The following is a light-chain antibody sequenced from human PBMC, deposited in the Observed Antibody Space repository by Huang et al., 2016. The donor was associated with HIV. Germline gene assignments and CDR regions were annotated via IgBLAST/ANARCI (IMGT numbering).Light chain of an antibody. CDR3: QQDNTSPTT. Sequence: EIIMTQFPATLSRSPGERATLSCRASQSVATQSAWYQQKHGQAPSLLIFGASNRATGVPDRFSDSGSGTEFTLTISSLQSEDFAVYYCQQDNTSPTTFGPGTRVDVK. CDR2: GAS. V-gene: IGKV3-15*01. J-gene: IGKJ3*01. CDR1: QSVATQ.